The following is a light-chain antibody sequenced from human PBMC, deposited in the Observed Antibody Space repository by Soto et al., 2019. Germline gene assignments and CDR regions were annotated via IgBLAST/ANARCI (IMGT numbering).Light chain of an antibody. J-gene: IGKJ4*01. CDR1: QSIRSW. Sequence: DIQMTQSPSTLSASIGDRVTITCRASQSIRSWLAWYQQKPGKAPNLLIYKASSLQSGVPSRFSGSGSGTEFTLSISSLQPDGFATYYCQQYKNHSALAFGGGTKVEIK. CDR3: QQYKNHSALA. CDR2: KAS. V-gene: IGKV1-5*03.